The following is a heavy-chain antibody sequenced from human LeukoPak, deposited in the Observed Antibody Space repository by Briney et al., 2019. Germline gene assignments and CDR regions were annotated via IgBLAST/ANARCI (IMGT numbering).Heavy chain of an antibody. CDR3: VRRRNYGGLDV. Sequence: PSETLSLTCTVSGGSISSGSYYWSWIRQPAGKGLEWIGRIDNSGSTNHSPSLKSRVAKSEVTSKNQFSLKLSSVTAADTAVYYCVRRRNYGGLDVWGQGTTVTVSS. CDR1: GGSISSGSYY. V-gene: IGHV4-61*02. J-gene: IGHJ6*02. D-gene: IGHD2-21*01. CDR2: IDNSGST.